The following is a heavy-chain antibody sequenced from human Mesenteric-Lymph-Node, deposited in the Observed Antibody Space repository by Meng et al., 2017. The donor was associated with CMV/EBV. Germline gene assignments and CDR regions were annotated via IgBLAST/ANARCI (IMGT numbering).Heavy chain of an antibody. CDR3: ARHTSTSRDYYSGLDV. Sequence: SETLSLTCDVYGGSFNGYYWTWIRQPPGKGLEWIGEINHSGDTNYNPSLRSRASISVDTSKNHFSLKLSSVTAADTAVYYCARHTSTSRDYYSGLDVWDQGTTVTVSS. CDR1: GGSFNGYY. CDR2: INHSGDT. J-gene: IGHJ6*02. V-gene: IGHV4-34*01.